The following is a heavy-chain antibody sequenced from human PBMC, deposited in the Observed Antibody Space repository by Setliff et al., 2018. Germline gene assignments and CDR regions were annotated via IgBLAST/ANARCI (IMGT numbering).Heavy chain of an antibody. CDR3: VKDRVNDGVWDFDS. CDR2: VIQVGNG. D-gene: IGHD4-17*01. CDR1: GFTFRDYT. V-gene: IGHV3-23*01. Sequence: GGSLRLSCAASGFTFRDYTMAWVRQAPGKGLEWVAGVIQVGNGYYADSMKGRSVISRDNSRNSCSLQLNNLRPEDTATYYCVKDRVNDGVWDFDSWGQGIVVTVSS. J-gene: IGHJ4*02.